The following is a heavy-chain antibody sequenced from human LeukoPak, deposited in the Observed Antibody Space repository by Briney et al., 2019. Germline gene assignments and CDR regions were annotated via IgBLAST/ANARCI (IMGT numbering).Heavy chain of an antibody. J-gene: IGHJ5*02. D-gene: IGHD6-13*01. CDR2: IHSSGST. Sequence: SETLSLTCTVSGGSINSFYWSWIRQPPGKGLEWIGYIHSSGSTNYNPSLKSRVTISVDTSKNQVSLRLSSVTAADTAVYYCARRSAGIAGGPGFDPWGQGTLVTVSS. CDR1: GGSINSFY. V-gene: IGHV4-4*09. CDR3: ARRSAGIAGGPGFDP.